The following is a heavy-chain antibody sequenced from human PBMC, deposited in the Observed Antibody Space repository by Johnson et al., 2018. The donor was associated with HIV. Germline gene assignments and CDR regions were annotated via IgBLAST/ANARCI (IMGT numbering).Heavy chain of an antibody. V-gene: IGHV3-7*01. J-gene: IGHJ3*02. CDR3: ARDRDRLNWNYGALDI. CDR1: GFTFSSYW. CDR2: IKQDGSEK. Sequence: VQLVESGGGLVQPGGSLRLSCAASGFTFSSYWMSWVRQAPGKGLEWVANIKQDGSEKYYVDSVKGRFTISRDNAKNSLYLQMNSLRAEDTAVYYCARDRDRLNWNYGALDIWGQGTMVTVSS. D-gene: IGHD1-7*01.